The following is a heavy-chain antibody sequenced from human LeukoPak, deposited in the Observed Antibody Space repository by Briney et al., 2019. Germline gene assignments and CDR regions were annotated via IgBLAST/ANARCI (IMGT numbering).Heavy chain of an antibody. CDR2: IYYSGST. CDR1: GGSISSSSYY. D-gene: IGHD1-1*01. CDR3: ARHEVHPGALDI. Sequence: PSETLSLTCTVSGGSISSSSYYWGWIRQPPGKGLEWIGSIYYSGSTYYNPSLKSRVTISVDTSKNQFSLKLSSVTAADTAVYYCARHEVHPGALDIWGQGTMVTVSS. V-gene: IGHV4-39*01. J-gene: IGHJ3*02.